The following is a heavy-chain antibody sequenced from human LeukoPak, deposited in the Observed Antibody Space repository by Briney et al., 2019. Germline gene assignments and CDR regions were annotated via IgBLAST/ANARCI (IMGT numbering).Heavy chain of an antibody. J-gene: IGHJ5*02. Sequence: SETLSLTCTVSGGSISSGGYYWSWIRQHPGKGLEWIGYIYYSGSTYYNPSLKSRVTISVDTSKNQFTLRLSSVTAADTAVYYCARGTAVAGTWGQGTLVTVSS. D-gene: IGHD6-19*01. CDR2: IYYSGST. CDR3: ARGTAVAGT. V-gene: IGHV4-31*03. CDR1: GGSISSGGYY.